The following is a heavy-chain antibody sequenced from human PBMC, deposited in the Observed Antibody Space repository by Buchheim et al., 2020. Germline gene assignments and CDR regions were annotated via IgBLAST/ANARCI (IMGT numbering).Heavy chain of an antibody. D-gene: IGHD3-22*01. CDR1: GGSISSGSYY. CDR2: IYTSGST. Sequence: QVQLQESGPGLVKPSQTLSLTCTVSGGSISSGSYYWSWIRQPAGKGLEWIGRIYTSGSTNYNPSLKSRVTISVDTSKNQFSLKLSSVTAADTAVYYCARDLPVYDSSGYYNWFDPWGQGTL. V-gene: IGHV4-61*02. CDR3: ARDLPVYDSSGYYNWFDP. J-gene: IGHJ5*02.